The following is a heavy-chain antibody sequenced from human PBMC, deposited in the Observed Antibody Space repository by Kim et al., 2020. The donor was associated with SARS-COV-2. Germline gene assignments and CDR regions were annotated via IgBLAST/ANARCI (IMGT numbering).Heavy chain of an antibody. J-gene: IGHJ6*02. CDR1: GGTFSSYA. V-gene: IGHV1-69*13. CDR3: ARAQIKTNVDIVATNNPNYYYYGMDV. Sequence: SVKVSCKASGGTFSSYAISWVRQAPGQGLEWMGGIIPIFGTANYAQKFQGRVTITADESTSTAYMELSSLRSEDTAVYYCARAQIKTNVDIVATNNPNYYYYGMDVWGQGTTVTVSS. CDR2: IIPIFGTA. D-gene: IGHD5-12*01.